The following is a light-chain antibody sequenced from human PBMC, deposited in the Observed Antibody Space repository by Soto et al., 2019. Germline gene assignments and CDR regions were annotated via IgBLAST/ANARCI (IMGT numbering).Light chain of an antibody. CDR3: QQGYTNPIT. Sequence: DIQWTHATCSLSVAVGHRHSITCLERQSISTNLIWYQQKPGEAPKPLIYIAPSLYSGVPSRFSGSGSGTDFTLTITSLQPEDFATYYCQQGYTNPITFAQGTRL. V-gene: IGKV1-39*01. J-gene: IGKJ5*01. CDR2: IAP. CDR1: QSISTN.